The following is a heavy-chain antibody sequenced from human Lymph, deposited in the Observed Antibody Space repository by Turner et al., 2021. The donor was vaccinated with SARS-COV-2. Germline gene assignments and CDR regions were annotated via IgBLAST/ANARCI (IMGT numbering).Heavy chain of an antibody. Sequence: QVQLVESGGGVVKPGRSLRPPCAASGFTFNNYPLHWVRQAPGKGLEWVAVISYDGSNKYYADSVKGRFTISRDNSKNTLYLQMNSLRAEDTAVYYCARDSSGSGTLDYWGQGTLVTVSS. D-gene: IGHD3-10*01. J-gene: IGHJ4*02. CDR2: ISYDGSNK. V-gene: IGHV3-30-3*01. CDR1: GFTFNNYP. CDR3: ARDSSGSGTLDY.